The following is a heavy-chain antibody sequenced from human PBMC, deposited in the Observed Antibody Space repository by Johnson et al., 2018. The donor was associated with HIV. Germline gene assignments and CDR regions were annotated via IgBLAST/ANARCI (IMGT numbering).Heavy chain of an antibody. CDR1: GFTFSNAW. J-gene: IGHJ3*02. CDR3: TTEAGIELWLIDAFDM. D-gene: IGHD5-18*01. CDR2: IKSETDGGTI. V-gene: IGHV3-15*01. Sequence: VQLVESGGGLVKPGGSLRLSCAASGFTFSNAWMSWIRQVPGKGLEWVGRIKSETDGGTIDYAAPVKGRFTISRDDSKNTLFLQMNSLKTEDTAIYYCTTEAGIELWLIDAFDMWGHGTMVTVSS.